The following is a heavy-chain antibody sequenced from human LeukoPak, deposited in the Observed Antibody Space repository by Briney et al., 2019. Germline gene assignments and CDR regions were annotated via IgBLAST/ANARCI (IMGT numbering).Heavy chain of an antibody. Sequence: HPGGSLRLSCAASGFTFSSYWVSWVRQAPGKGLEWVANIKQDGSEKYYVDSVKGRFTISRDNAKNSLYLQMNSLRAEDTAVYYCARYHITIFGVVMPYFDYWGQGTLVTVSS. CDR1: GFTFSSYW. V-gene: IGHV3-7*01. J-gene: IGHJ4*02. D-gene: IGHD3-3*01. CDR2: IKQDGSEK. CDR3: ARYHITIFGVVMPYFDY.